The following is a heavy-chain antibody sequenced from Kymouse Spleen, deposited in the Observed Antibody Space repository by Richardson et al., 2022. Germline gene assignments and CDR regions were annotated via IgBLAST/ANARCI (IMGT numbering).Heavy chain of an antibody. CDR3: TTDPFMTSYGMDV. J-gene: IGHJ6*02. D-gene: IGHD3-16*02. V-gene: IGHV3-15*01. CDR1: GFTFSNAW. CDR2: IKSKTDGGTT. Sequence: EVQLVESGGGLVKPGGSLRLSCAASGFTFSNAWMSWVRQAPGKGLEWVGRIKSKTDGGTTDYAAPVKGRFTISRDDSKNTLYLQMNSLKTEDTAVYYCTTDPFMTSYGMDVWGQGTTVTVSS.